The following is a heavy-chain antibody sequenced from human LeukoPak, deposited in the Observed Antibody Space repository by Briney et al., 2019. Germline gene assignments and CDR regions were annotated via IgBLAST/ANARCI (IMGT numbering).Heavy chain of an antibody. CDR2: INPNSGGT. Sequence: ASVKVSCKASGYTFTGYYMHWVRQAPGQGLEWMGWINPNSGGTNYAQKFQGRVTMTRDTSISTAYIELSRLRSDDTAVYYCATSAYTYGLHFDYWGQGTLATVS. CDR1: GYTFTGYY. D-gene: IGHD5-18*01. CDR3: ATSAYTYGLHFDY. J-gene: IGHJ4*02. V-gene: IGHV1-2*02.